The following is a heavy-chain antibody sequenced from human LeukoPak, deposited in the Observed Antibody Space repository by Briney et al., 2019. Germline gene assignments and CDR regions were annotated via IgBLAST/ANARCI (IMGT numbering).Heavy chain of an antibody. CDR2: IHHSGST. D-gene: IGHD5-18*01. V-gene: IGHV4-34*01. CDR3: ARDGGYSYEYFQH. J-gene: IGHJ1*01. Sequence: SETLSLTCAVYGGSFSGYYWSWSRQPPGKRLGWIGEIHHSGSTNYNPSLKGRVTISVDTSKNQFSLKLSSVTAADTAVYYCARDGGYSYEYFQHWGQGTLVTVSS. CDR1: GGSFSGYY.